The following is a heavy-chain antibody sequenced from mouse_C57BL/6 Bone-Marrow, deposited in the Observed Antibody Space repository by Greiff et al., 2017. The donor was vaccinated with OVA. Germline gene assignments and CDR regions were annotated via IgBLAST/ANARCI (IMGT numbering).Heavy chain of an antibody. CDR3: ARGRDWYFDV. J-gene: IGHJ1*03. CDR2: IYPRSGNT. Sequence: VKLQESGAELARPGASVKLSCKASGYTFTSYGISWVKQRTGQGLEWIGEIYPRSGNTYYNEKFKGKATLTADKSSSTAYMELRSLTSEDSAVYFCARGRDWYFDVWGTGTTVTVSS. V-gene: IGHV1-81*01. CDR1: GYTFTSYG.